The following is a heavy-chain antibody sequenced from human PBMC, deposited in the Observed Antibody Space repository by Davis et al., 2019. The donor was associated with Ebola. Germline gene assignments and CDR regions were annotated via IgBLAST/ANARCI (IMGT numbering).Heavy chain of an antibody. J-gene: IGHJ6*03. V-gene: IGHV4-59*01. CDR3: ARARKTRVKDPYYLDV. CDR2: ILYSGKT. Sequence: PSETLSLTCTVSGASISSDCWSWVRQTPGKGLEWIGYILYSGKTDYKPSLKSRVSMSGDMSKNQFSLKLSSVTAADTAVYYCARARKTRVKDPYYLDVWGKGTTVTVSS. D-gene: IGHD1-14*01. CDR1: GASISSDC.